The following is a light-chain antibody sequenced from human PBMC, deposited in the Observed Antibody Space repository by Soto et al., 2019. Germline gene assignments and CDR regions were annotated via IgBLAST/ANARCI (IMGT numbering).Light chain of an antibody. CDR2: DAS. J-gene: IGKJ1*01. Sequence: EIVLTQSPGTLSLSPGERATLSCRSSPSVSSSYLAWYQQKPGQAPRLLIYDASSRATGIPDRFSGSGSVTDFTLAISRLEPDYFAVYYCQQYGSSPTFGQGTKVDIE. V-gene: IGKV3-20*01. CDR1: PSVSSSY. CDR3: QQYGSSPT.